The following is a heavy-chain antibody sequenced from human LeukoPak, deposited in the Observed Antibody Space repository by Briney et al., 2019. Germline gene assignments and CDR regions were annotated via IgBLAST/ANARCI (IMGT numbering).Heavy chain of an antibody. CDR1: GITFSSFG. CDR2: IWYDGSNK. D-gene: IGHD4-11*01. V-gene: IGHV3-33*01. CDR3: ARDGTVTAGPFDP. J-gene: IGHJ5*02. Sequence: GGSLRLSCAAPGITFSSFGMHWLRQAPGKGLEWVALIWYDGSNKYYADSVKGRFTISRDNSNNTLYLQMNSLRVEDTAVYYCARDGTVTAGPFDPWGRGTLVTVSS.